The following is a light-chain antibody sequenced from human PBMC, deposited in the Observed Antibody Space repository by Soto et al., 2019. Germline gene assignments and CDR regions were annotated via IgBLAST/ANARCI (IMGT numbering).Light chain of an antibody. CDR3: CLYSGPVAYV. CDR2: EVN. CDR1: GSDIVADKL. V-gene: IGLV2-23*02. J-gene: IGLJ1*01. Sequence: ALTQPASVSVSPGQSITISCAGTGSDIVADKLVCCYQELPCIALNHIIGEVNTRPAGISNRFSGSNSVATASLTVSGFLAACVSDYFCCLYSGPVAYVFGSVAEVTV.